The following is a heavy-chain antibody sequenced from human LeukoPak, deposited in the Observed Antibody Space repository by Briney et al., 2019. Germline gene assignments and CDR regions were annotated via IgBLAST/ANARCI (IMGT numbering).Heavy chain of an antibody. D-gene: IGHD6-19*01. V-gene: IGHV3-74*01. CDR3: ARAAYSSGPDY. CDR1: GFTFSSHW. J-gene: IGHJ4*02. CDR2: INSDGSST. Sequence: GGSLRLSCAASGFTFSSHWMHWVRQAPGKGLVWVSRINSDGSSTSYTDSVKGRFTMSRDNAKNTLYLQMNSLRGDDTAVYYCARAAYSSGPDYWGQGTLVTVSS.